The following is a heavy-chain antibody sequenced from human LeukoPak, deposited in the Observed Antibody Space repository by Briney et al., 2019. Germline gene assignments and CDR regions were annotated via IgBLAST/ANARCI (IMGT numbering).Heavy chain of an antibody. Sequence: GASVKVSCKASGYTVTSYYMHWVRQAPGQGLEWMGIINPSGGSTSYAQKFQGRVTMTRDTSTSTVYMELSSLRSEDTAVYYCVRDITMVRGVLADYYYGMDVWGQGTTVTVSS. CDR2: INPSGGST. J-gene: IGHJ6*02. CDR1: GYTVTSYY. CDR3: VRDITMVRGVLADYYYGMDV. D-gene: IGHD3-10*01. V-gene: IGHV1-46*01.